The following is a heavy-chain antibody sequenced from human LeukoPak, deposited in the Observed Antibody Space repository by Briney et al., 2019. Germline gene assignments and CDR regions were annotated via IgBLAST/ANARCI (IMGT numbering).Heavy chain of an antibody. D-gene: IGHD5-12*01. CDR2: IYYSGST. CDR3: ASAPRYDYYFDC. CDR1: GCSISSGDYY. J-gene: IGHJ4*02. V-gene: IGHV4-30-4*01. Sequence: SETLSLTCTVSGCSISSGDYYWSWIRQPPGKGLEWIGYIYYSGSTYYNPSLKSRVTISVDTSKNQFSLKLSSVTAADTAVYYCASAPRYDYYFDCWGQGTLVTVSS.